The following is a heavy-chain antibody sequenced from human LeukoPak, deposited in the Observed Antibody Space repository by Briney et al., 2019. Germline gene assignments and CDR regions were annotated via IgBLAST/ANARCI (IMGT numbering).Heavy chain of an antibody. J-gene: IGHJ5*02. Sequence: PGGSLRLSCAASGFTVSSNYMSWVRQAPGKGLEWVSVIYSGGSTYYADSVKGSFTISRDNSKNTLYLQMNSLRAEDTAVYYCARDSSGWENWFDPWGQGTLVTVSS. V-gene: IGHV3-66*01. CDR2: IYSGGST. D-gene: IGHD6-19*01. CDR3: ARDSSGWENWFDP. CDR1: GFTVSSNY.